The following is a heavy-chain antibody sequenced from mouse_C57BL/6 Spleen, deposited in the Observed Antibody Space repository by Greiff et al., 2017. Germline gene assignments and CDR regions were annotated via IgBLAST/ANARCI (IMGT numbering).Heavy chain of an antibody. Sequence: EVMLVESGGGLVQPGGSLSLSCAASGFTFTDYYMSWVRQPPGKALEWLGFISNKANGYTPEYSASVKGRFTIARDNSQSILYIQMKELRDEDSATYYGERYGVVATYYYAMDYWGQGTSVTVSS. CDR2: ISNKANGYTP. J-gene: IGHJ4*01. V-gene: IGHV7-3*01. CDR1: GFTFTDYY. CDR3: ERYGVVATYYYAMDY. D-gene: IGHD1-1*01.